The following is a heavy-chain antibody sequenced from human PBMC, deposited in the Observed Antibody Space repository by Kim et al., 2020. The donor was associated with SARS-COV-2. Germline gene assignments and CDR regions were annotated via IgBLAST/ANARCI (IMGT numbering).Heavy chain of an antibody. J-gene: IGHJ5*02. CDR1: GGSFSGYY. CDR2: INHSGST. Sequence: SETLSLTCAVYGGSFSGYYWSWIRQPPGKGLEWIGEINHSGSTNYNPSLKSRVTISVDTSKNQFSLKLSSVTAADTAVYYCARVGIAARREGWDWFDPWGQGTLVTVSS. V-gene: IGHV4-34*01. CDR3: ARVGIAARREGWDWFDP. D-gene: IGHD6-6*01.